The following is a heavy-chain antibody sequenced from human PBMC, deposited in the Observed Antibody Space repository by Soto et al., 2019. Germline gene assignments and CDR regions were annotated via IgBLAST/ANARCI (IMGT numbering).Heavy chain of an antibody. Sequence: QLQLQESGPGLVKPSETLSLTCTVSGGSISSSSYYWGWIRQPPGKGLEWIGSIYYSGSTYYNPYLKSRVTLSVDTSKYQCSLKLSSLTAAYTAVYYCAGGPCIAAGECWFDPWGQGTLVTVSS. D-gene: IGHD6-13*01. V-gene: IGHV4-39*01. CDR1: GGSISSSSYY. J-gene: IGHJ5*02. CDR2: IYYSGST. CDR3: AGGPCIAAGECWFDP.